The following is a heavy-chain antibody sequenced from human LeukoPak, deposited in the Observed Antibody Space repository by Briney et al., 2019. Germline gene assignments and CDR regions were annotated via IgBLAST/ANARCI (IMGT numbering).Heavy chain of an antibody. D-gene: IGHD5-18*01. V-gene: IGHV3-23*01. J-gene: IGHJ4*02. CDR1: GGTFSSYA. CDR2: ISGSGGST. Sequence: SCKASGGTFSSYAMSWVRQAPGKGLEWVSAISGSGGSTYYADSVKGRFTISRDNSKNTLYLQMNSLRAEDTAVYYCARRKDTAMAPFDYWGPGTLVTVSS. CDR3: ARRKDTAMAPFDY.